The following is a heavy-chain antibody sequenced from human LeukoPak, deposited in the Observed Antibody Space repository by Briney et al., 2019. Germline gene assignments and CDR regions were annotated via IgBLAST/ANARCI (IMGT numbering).Heavy chain of an antibody. D-gene: IGHD6-13*01. V-gene: IGHV1-24*01. J-gene: IGHJ3*02. Sequence: ASVKVSCKASGYTFTGYYMHWVRQAPGKGLEWMGGFDPEDGETIYAQKFQGRVTMTEDTSTDTAYMELSSLRSEDTAAYYCATASWREGHGGAFDIWGQGTMVTVSS. CDR2: FDPEDGET. CDR1: GYTFTGYY. CDR3: ATASWREGHGGAFDI.